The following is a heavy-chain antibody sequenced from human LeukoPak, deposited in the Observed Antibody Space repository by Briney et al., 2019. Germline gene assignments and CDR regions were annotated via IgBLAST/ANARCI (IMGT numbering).Heavy chain of an antibody. CDR2: ISWDGDST. Sequence: GGSLRLSCAASGFTFDDYAMHWVRQAPGKGLECVSLISWDGDSTYYSDSVKGRFTISRDNNKNSLYLQMNSLRTEDAALYYCATAPYDSIGIFDYWGQGTLVTVSS. V-gene: IGHV3-43D*03. CDR3: ATAPYDSIGIFDY. CDR1: GFTFDDYA. J-gene: IGHJ4*02. D-gene: IGHD3-22*01.